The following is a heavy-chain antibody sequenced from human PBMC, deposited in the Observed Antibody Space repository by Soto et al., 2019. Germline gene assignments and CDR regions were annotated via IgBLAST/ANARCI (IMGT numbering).Heavy chain of an antibody. CDR3: AKYGSYYYDSSGYIDY. D-gene: IGHD3-22*01. J-gene: IGHJ4*02. V-gene: IGHV3-23*01. CDR2: ISGSGGST. CDR1: GFTFSSHA. Sequence: GGALRLSCAASGFTFSSHAMSWVLQAGGKGLEWVSAISGSGGSTYYADSVKGRFTISRDNSKNTLYLQMNSLRAEDTAVYYCAKYGSYYYDSSGYIDYWGQGTLVTVSS.